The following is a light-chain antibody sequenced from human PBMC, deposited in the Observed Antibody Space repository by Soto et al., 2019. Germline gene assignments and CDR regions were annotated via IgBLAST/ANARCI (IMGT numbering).Light chain of an antibody. Sequence: EIVLTQSPGTLSLSPGEGATLSCRASQSVSSNFLAWYQQKPGQAPRLLIYGASRRATGIPDRFSGSGSGTDFTLSISRLEPEDFAVYYCHYYGNSAWTLGQGTTVEF. J-gene: IGKJ1*01. CDR2: GAS. CDR1: QSVSSNF. CDR3: HYYGNSAWT. V-gene: IGKV3-20*01.